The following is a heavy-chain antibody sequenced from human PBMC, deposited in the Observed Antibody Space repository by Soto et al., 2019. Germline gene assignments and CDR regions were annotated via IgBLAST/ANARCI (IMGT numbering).Heavy chain of an antibody. CDR2: INHSGSS. Sequence: SETLSLTCAVYGGSFSGYFWTWIRQPPGKGLEWIGEINHSGSSNYDPSLKRRVSIFVDTSNNQFSLNLKSVTAADTAVYYCARAPKYYDHVWGNYRRASVGFDYWGQGTPVTVSS. CDR3: ARAPKYYDHVWGNYRRASVGFDY. CDR1: GGSFSGYF. V-gene: IGHV4-34*01. D-gene: IGHD3-16*02. J-gene: IGHJ4*02.